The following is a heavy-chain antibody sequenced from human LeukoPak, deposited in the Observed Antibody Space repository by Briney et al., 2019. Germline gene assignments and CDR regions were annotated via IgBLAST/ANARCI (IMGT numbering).Heavy chain of an antibody. Sequence: GGSLRLSCAASGFTFSSYWMTWVRQAPGKGLEWVANMNLDGSEKYYVDSVKGRFIISRDNAKNLLFLQMNSLIAEDTAVYYCARDDGFSCYSYWGQGTLVTVSS. D-gene: IGHD3/OR15-3a*01. CDR1: GFTFSSYW. CDR3: ARDDGFSCYSY. V-gene: IGHV3-7*01. CDR2: MNLDGSEK. J-gene: IGHJ4*02.